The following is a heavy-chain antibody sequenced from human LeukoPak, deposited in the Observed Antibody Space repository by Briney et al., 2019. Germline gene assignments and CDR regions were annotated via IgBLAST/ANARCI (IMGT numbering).Heavy chain of an antibody. CDR3: ARNRYYYGSGNYGVPNWFDP. CDR1: GGSISSNSYY. Sequence: SETLSLTCTVSGGSISSNSYYWVRIRQPPGKGRNWIVSIYYSGSTYYNPSLKSRVTISVDTSKNQFSLKLNSVTAADTAVYYCARNRYYYGSGNYGVPNWFDPWGQGTLVTVSS. J-gene: IGHJ5*02. V-gene: IGHV4-39*01. CDR2: IYYSGST. D-gene: IGHD3-10*01.